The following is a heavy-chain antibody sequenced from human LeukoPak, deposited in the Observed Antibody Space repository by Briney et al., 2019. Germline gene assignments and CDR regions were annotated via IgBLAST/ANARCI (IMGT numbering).Heavy chain of an antibody. Sequence: SENLSLTCTVSGGSISSGDYYWSWIRQAPGRGLEWIGYIYYSGSTYYNPSLKSRVTISVDTSKNQFSLKLSSVTAADTAVYYCARQYYDFSGFFDYWGQGTLVTVSS. J-gene: IGHJ4*02. V-gene: IGHV4-30-4*08. CDR3: ARQYYDFSGFFDY. D-gene: IGHD3-3*01. CDR2: IYYSGST. CDR1: GGSISSGDYY.